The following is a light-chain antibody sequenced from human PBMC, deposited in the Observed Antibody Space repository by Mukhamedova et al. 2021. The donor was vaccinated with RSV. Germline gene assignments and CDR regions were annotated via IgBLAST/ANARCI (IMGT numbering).Light chain of an antibody. J-gene: IGKJ3*01. CDR3: QQFNSYPRT. V-gene: IGKV1-13*02. CDR2: EAS. Sequence: WYQRRVHGKAPRLLMYEASTLESGAPSRFSGSGSGTDFTLTITGLQPDDFATYYCQQFNSYPRTFGPGTKVDIK.